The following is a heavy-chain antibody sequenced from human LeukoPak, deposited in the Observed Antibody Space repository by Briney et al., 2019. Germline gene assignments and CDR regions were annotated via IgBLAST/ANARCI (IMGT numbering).Heavy chain of an antibody. CDR3: ARAVDDILTGYHSWLDY. D-gene: IGHD3-9*01. CDR1: GFTFSSYE. Sequence: GGSLRLSCAASGFTFSSYEMNWVRQAPGKGLEWVSYISSSGSTIYYADSVKGRFTISRDNAKNSLYLQMNSLRAEDTAVYYCARAVDDILTGYHSWLDYWGQGTPVTVSS. CDR2: ISSSGSTI. J-gene: IGHJ4*02. V-gene: IGHV3-48*03.